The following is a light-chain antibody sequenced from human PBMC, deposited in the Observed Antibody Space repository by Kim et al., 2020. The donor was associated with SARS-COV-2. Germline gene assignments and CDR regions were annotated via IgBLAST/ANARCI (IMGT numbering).Light chain of an antibody. J-gene: IGLJ2*01. CDR2: RNN. CDR1: ISNIGSDC. Sequence: GKVVTSYVYGGISNIGSDCVYWYHHRPETAPKLLIYRNNQRPSGVPDRFSGAKSVTSASLAISGLRSEDEADYYCAAWDDSLSGPLFGGGTQLTVL. V-gene: IGLV1-47*01. CDR3: AAWDDSLSGPL.